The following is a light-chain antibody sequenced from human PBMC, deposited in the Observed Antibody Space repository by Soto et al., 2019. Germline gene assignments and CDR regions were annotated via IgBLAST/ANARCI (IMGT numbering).Light chain of an antibody. CDR1: SSDVGGYNY. J-gene: IGLJ3*02. V-gene: IGLV2-8*01. CDR3: SSYAASNNFYFV. CDR2: EVT. Sequence: QSALTQPPSASGSPGQSVTISCTGTSSDVGGYNYVSWYQQYPGRAPKLMIYEVTKRPSGVPDRFSGSKSGNTASLTVSGRQAADEADYYCSSYAASNNFYFVFGGGTKLTVL.